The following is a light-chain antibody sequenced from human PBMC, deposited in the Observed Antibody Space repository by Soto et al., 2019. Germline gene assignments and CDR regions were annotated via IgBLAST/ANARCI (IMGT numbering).Light chain of an antibody. V-gene: IGKV3-11*01. CDR1: QSVSSY. Sequence: EIVLTQSPATLSLSPGERATLSCRASQSVSSYLAWYQQKPGQAPRLLIYDASNRATGIPARFSGSGSGTDFTLTISSLAPEDFAVYYGQQRSNWPRTFGGGTKVEIK. CDR3: QQRSNWPRT. CDR2: DAS. J-gene: IGKJ4*01.